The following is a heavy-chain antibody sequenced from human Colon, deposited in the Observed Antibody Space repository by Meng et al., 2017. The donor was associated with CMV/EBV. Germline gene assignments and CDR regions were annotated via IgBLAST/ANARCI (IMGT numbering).Heavy chain of an antibody. CDR3: ARDQGNDFWTHGMDV. CDR1: GGTFSSYA. D-gene: IGHD3-3*01. V-gene: IGHV1-69*10. Sequence: SVKVSCKASGGTFSSYAISWVRQAPGQGLEWMGGIIPILGIANYAQKFQGRVTITADKSTSTAYMKLSSLRSEDTAVYYCARDQGNDFWTHGMDVWGQGTTVTVSS. CDR2: IIPILGIA. J-gene: IGHJ6*02.